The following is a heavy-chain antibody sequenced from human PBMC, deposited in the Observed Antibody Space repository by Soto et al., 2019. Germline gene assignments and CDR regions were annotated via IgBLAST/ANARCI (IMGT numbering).Heavy chain of an antibody. CDR2: IIPIFGTA. Sequence: VRQAPGQGLEWMGGIIPIFGTANYAQKFQGRVTITADESTSTAYMELSSLRSEDTAVYYCARDPYAGIAVTGDYYYYGMDVWGQGTTVTVSS. CDR3: ARDPYAGIAVTGDYYYYGMDV. J-gene: IGHJ6*02. D-gene: IGHD6-19*01. V-gene: IGHV1-69*01.